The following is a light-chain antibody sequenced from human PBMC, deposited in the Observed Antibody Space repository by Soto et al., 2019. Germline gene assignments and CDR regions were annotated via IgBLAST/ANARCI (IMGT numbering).Light chain of an antibody. CDR1: SSDVGDYSS. V-gene: IGLV2-11*01. Sequence: SALAQPRSVSESPGQSVTISCTGTSSDVGDYSSVSWYQQHPGKAPKLLLFDVTTRPSGVPDRFSGSKSANTASLTISGLQPEDEADYYCCSYLGSYTYVFGTGTKVTVL. CDR2: DVT. J-gene: IGLJ1*01. CDR3: CSYLGSYTYV.